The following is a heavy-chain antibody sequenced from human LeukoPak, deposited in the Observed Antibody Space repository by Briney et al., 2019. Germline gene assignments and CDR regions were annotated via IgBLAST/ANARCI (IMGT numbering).Heavy chain of an antibody. V-gene: IGHV4-59*01. J-gene: IGHJ4*02. Sequence: PSETLSLTCTVSGGSISGYYWSWSRQPPGKGLEWIGYIYYSGTTDYNPSLKSRLTISVDTSKNQFSLNLSSMTTADTAVYYCARGGGGYAANYWGQGTLVTVSS. CDR2: IYYSGTT. CDR3: ARGGGGYAANY. CDR1: GGSISGYY. D-gene: IGHD5-12*01.